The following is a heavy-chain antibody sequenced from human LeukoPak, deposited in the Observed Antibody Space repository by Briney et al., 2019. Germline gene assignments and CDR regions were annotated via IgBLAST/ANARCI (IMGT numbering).Heavy chain of an antibody. CDR1: GYTFTSYA. CDR3: ARGFEGQQLVHYYYYYGMDV. Sequence: ASVKVSCKASGYTFTSYAMNWVRQAPGQGLEWMGWINTNTGNPTYAQGFTGRFDFSLDTSVSTAYLQISSLKAEDTAVYYCARGFEGQQLVHYYYYYGMDVWGQGTTVTVSS. D-gene: IGHD6-13*01. CDR2: INTNTGNP. V-gene: IGHV7-4-1*02. J-gene: IGHJ6*02.